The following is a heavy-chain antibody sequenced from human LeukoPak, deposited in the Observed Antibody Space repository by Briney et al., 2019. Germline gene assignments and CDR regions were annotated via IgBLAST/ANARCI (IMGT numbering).Heavy chain of an antibody. CDR3: AKDRKWSYYGFDH. D-gene: IGHD3-10*01. CDR2: ISHDGSDK. Sequence: GRSLRLSCAASGFTFSGYGMHWVRQAPGKGLEWVALISHDGSDKYYTDSAKGRFTISRDNSKNTLYLEMNSLRVEDTAEYYCAKDRKWSYYGFDHWGQGTLVTVSS. CDR1: GFTFSGYG. V-gene: IGHV3-30*18. J-gene: IGHJ4*02.